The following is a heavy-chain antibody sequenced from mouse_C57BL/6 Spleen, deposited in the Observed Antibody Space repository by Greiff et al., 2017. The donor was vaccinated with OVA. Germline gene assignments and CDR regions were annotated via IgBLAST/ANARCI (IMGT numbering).Heavy chain of an antibody. V-gene: IGHV1-61*01. D-gene: IGHD1-1*01. J-gene: IGHJ1*03. CDR3: AREWGSSYGYFDV. Sequence: QVQLQQPGAELVRPGSSVKLSCKASGYTFTSYWMDWVKQRPGQGLEWIGNIYPSDSETHYTQKFKDKATLTVDKSSSTAYMQLSSLTSEDSAVYYCAREWGSSYGYFDVWGTGTTVTVSS. CDR1: GYTFTSYW. CDR2: IYPSDSET.